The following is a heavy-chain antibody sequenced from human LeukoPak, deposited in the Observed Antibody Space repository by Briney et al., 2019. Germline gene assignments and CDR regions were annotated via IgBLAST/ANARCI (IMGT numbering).Heavy chain of an antibody. D-gene: IGHD3-3*01. CDR1: GGSISSHY. CDR2: IYYSGST. Sequence: PSETLSLTCTVSGGSISSHYWSWIRQPPGKGLEWIGYIYYSGSTNYNPSLKSRVTISVDTSKNQFSLKPSSVTAADTAVYYCARTYSYYDFWSGYWRVGWFDPWGQGTLVTVSS. CDR3: ARTYSYYDFWSGYWRVGWFDP. V-gene: IGHV4-59*11. J-gene: IGHJ5*02.